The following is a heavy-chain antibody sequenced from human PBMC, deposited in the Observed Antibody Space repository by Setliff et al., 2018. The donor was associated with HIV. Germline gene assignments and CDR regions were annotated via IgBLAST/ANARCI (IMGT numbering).Heavy chain of an antibody. CDR3: ARDPPGSGFHLDY. CDR1: GFTFSSYA. D-gene: IGHD5-12*01. CDR2: IWADEITK. V-gene: IGHV3-33*08. Sequence: PGESLKISCAASGFTFSSYAMHWVRQAPGMGLEWVAMIWADEITKFYADSVKGRFTISRDNSKNTMYLQMNTLRVEDTAVYYCARDPPGSGFHLDYWGQGTPVTVSS. J-gene: IGHJ4*02.